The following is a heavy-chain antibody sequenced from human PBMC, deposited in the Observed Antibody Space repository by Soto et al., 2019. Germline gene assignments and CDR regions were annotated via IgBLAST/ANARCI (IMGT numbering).Heavy chain of an antibody. CDR1: GFAFSGYG. CDR3: AKDDCSSPSCYRRRDFDA. D-gene: IGHD2-2*01. V-gene: IGHV3-30*18. CDR2: VSFDGRNK. Sequence: GGSLRLSCAASGFAFSGYGMHWVRQAPGEGLEWVALVSFDGRNKFYADSVKGRFTISRDNSKNTLYLEMNSLRTEDTGVFYCAKDDCSSPSCYRRRDFDAWGQGTMVTVSS. J-gene: IGHJ3*01.